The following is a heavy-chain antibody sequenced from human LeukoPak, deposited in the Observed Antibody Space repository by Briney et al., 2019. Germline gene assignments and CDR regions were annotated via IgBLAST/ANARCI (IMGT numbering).Heavy chain of an antibody. D-gene: IGHD1-26*01. CDR3: ARDARGGSYGVSDY. CDR1: GYTFTSYG. Sequence: ASVKVSCKASGYTFTSYGISWVRQAPGQGREGMGWISAYNGNTNYAQKLQGRVTMTTDTSTSTAYMELRSLRSDDTAVYYCARDARGGSYGVSDYWGQGTLVTVSS. CDR2: ISAYNGNT. J-gene: IGHJ4*02. V-gene: IGHV1-18*01.